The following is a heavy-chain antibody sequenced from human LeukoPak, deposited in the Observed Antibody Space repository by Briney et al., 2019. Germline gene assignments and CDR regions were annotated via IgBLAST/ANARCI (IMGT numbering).Heavy chain of an antibody. Sequence: PSETLSLTCAVYGGSFSGYYWSWIRQPPGKGLEWIGYISNTGSTNYSPSLKSRVIIAADTSKNQFSLMLRNVTAADTAVYYCARGRTGGIYWGQGILVTVSS. D-gene: IGHD3-10*01. CDR1: GGSFSGYY. J-gene: IGHJ4*02. CDR3: ARGRTGGIY. CDR2: ISNTGST. V-gene: IGHV4-59*01.